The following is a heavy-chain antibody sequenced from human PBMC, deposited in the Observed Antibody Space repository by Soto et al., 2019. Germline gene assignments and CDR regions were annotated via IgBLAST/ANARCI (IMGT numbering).Heavy chain of an antibody. CDR3: AKDRQFRSYYESAGHYND. CDR2: ISGRGGVT. V-gene: IGHV3-23*01. D-gene: IGHD3-22*01. Sequence: EVQLLESGGGLVQPGGSLRLTCVGSGFTFRNQDMRWVRQAPGKGLEWVSGISGRGGVTYYADSVKGRFTISRDNSKNTLYLQMNNLRANDTAVYYCAKDRQFRSYYESAGHYNDWGQGTLVTVPS. CDR1: GFTFRNQD. J-gene: IGHJ4*02.